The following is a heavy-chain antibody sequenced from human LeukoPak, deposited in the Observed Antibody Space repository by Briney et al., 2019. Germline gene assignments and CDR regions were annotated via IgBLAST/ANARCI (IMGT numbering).Heavy chain of an antibody. CDR3: VSGYYDFWSGYGLGA. V-gene: IGHV1-69*02. J-gene: IGHJ5*02. D-gene: IGHD3-3*01. Sequence: SVKVSCKASGGTFSSYTISWVRQAPGQGLEWMGRIIPILGIANYAQKFQGRVTITADKSTSTAYMELSSLRSEDTAVYYCVSGYYDFWSGYGLGAWGQGTPVTVSS. CDR2: IIPILGIA. CDR1: GGTFSSYT.